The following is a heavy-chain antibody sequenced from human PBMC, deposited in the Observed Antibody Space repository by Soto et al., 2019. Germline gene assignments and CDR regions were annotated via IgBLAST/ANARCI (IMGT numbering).Heavy chain of an antibody. Sequence: QVQLVESGGGVVQPGRSLRLSCAASGFTFSSYGRQWVRQAPGKGLEWVAVISYDGSNKYYADSVKGRFTISRDNSKNTLYLQMNSLRAEDTAVYYCAKGLDFAATVTPPDYWGQGTLVTVSS. CDR3: AKGLDFAATVTPPDY. J-gene: IGHJ4*02. CDR1: GFTFSSYG. V-gene: IGHV3-30*18. D-gene: IGHD4-4*01. CDR2: ISYDGSNK.